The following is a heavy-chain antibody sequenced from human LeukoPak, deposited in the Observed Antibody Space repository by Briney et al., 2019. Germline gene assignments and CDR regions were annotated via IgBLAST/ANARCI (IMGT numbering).Heavy chain of an antibody. V-gene: IGHV1-2*02. D-gene: IGHD3-22*01. Sequence: ASVKVSCKASGYTFTGYYMHWVRQAPGQGLEWMGWINPNSGGTNYAQKFQGRVTMTRDTSISTAYMEQSRLRSDDTAVYYCAREEGITMIDLDIWGQGTMVTVSS. CDR3: AREEGITMIDLDI. CDR2: INPNSGGT. CDR1: GYTFTGYY. J-gene: IGHJ3*02.